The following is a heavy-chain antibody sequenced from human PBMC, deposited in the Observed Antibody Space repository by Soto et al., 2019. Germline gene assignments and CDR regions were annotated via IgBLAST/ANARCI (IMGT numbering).Heavy chain of an antibody. J-gene: IGHJ4*02. CDR3: AKAAIVYNSSSGNDF. CDR1: GFTFSSYA. D-gene: IGHD6-6*01. CDR2: ITGSGAST. Sequence: VQLLESGGGLIQPGGSLRLSCAASGFTFSSYAIRWVRQAPGKGLEWVSTITGSGASTYYADSVKGRFTISRYNSENPLYLQMNSPRAEDTAFYYCAKAAIVYNSSSGNDFWGQGTLVTVSS. V-gene: IGHV3-23*01.